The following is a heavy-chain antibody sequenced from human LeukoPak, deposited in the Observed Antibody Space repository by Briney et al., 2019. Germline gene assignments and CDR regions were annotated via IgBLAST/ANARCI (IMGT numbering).Heavy chain of an antibody. D-gene: IGHD6-6*01. Sequence: SETLSLTCTVSGGSISSGGYYWSWIRQHPGKGLEWIGYIYYSGSTYYNPSLKSRVTISVDTSKNQFSLKLSSVTAADTAVYYCARVNSGIAARIFDYWGQGTLVTVSS. CDR2: IYYSGST. J-gene: IGHJ4*02. CDR3: ARVNSGIAARIFDY. V-gene: IGHV4-31*03. CDR1: GGSISSGGYY.